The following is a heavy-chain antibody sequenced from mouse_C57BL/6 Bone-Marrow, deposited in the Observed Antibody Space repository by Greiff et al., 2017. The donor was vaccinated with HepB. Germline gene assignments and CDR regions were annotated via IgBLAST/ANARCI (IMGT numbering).Heavy chain of an antibody. CDR1: GYSFTGYY. Sequence: EVQRVESGPELVKPGASVKISCKASGYSFTGYYMNWVKQSPEKSLEWIGEINPSTGGTTYNQKFKAKATLTVDKSSSTAYMQLKSLTSEDSAVYYCAELGFAYWGQGTLVTVSA. J-gene: IGHJ3*01. CDR2: INPSTGGT. V-gene: IGHV1-42*01. CDR3: AELGFAY. D-gene: IGHD4-1*01.